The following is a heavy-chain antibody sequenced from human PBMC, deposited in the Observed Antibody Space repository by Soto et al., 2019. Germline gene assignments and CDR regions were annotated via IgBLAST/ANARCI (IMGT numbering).Heavy chain of an antibody. CDR1: TDSFNDYY. V-gene: IGHV4-59*13. Sequence: QVRLHESGPGLVKPSETLSLTCTVSTDSFNDYYWSWIPQPPGKGLEWIGSIYHTGNTNYNPSLGSRVSISVDTSKIQFSLSLSSVTAADTAVYYCARDVGIHDAFDIWGQGTLVTVSS. CDR3: ARDVGIHDAFDI. D-gene: IGHD5-18*01. CDR2: IYHTGNT. J-gene: IGHJ3*02.